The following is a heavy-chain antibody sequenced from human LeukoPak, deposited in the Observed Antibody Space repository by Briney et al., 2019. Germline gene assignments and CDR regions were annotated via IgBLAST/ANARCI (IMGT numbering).Heavy chain of an antibody. J-gene: IGHJ4*02. CDR3: ATGPGAPDY. D-gene: IGHD3-10*01. Sequence: ASVKVSCKVSGNTLTELSIHWVRHAPAKGFEWMGGFDPEDGETIYAQNFQGRVTMTEDTSTDTAYMELSSLRSEDTAVYYCATGPGAPDYWGQGTLVTVSS. CDR2: FDPEDGET. V-gene: IGHV1-24*01. CDR1: GNTLTELS.